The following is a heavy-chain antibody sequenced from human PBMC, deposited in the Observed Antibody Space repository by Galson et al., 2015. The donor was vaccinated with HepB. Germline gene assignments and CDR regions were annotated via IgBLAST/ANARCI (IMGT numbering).Heavy chain of an antibody. CDR1: GYTFTSYG. CDR3: AREISTSYPYYYGMDV. D-gene: IGHD2-2*01. Sequence: SVKVSCKASGYTFTSYGIGWVRQAPGQGLEWMGWIRTYNADTNYAEKVQGRVTMTTDTSTSTAYMELRSLTSDDTAVYYCAREISTSYPYYYGMDVWGQGTTVTVSS. CDR2: IRTYNADT. V-gene: IGHV1-18*01. J-gene: IGHJ6*02.